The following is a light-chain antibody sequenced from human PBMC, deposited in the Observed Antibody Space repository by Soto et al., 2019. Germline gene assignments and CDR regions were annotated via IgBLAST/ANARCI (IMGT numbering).Light chain of an antibody. Sequence: QSVLTQTPSVSAAPGQKVTISCSGISSNIGNNYVSWYQQLPGTAPKLLIYDNNKRPSGIPDRFSGSKSGTSATLGITGLQTGDEADYYCGTWDSSLSAGVFGTGTKVTVL. CDR1: SSNIGNNY. CDR2: DNN. CDR3: GTWDSSLSAGV. J-gene: IGLJ1*01. V-gene: IGLV1-51*01.